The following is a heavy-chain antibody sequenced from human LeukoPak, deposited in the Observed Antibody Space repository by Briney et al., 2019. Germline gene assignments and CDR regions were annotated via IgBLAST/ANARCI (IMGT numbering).Heavy chain of an antibody. J-gene: IGHJ4*02. Sequence: SETLSLTCTVSGGSISSGDYYWSWIRQPPGKGLEWIGYIYYSGSTYYNPSLKSRVTISVDTSKNQFSLKLSSVTAADTAVYYCARVTRSGFVAHVADYWGQGTLVTVSS. CDR1: GGSISSGDYY. D-gene: IGHD2-21*01. V-gene: IGHV4-30-4*01. CDR2: IYYSGST. CDR3: ARVTRSGFVAHVADY.